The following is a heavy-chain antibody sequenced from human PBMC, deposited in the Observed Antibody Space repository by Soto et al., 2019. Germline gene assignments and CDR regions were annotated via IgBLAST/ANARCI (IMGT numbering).Heavy chain of an antibody. Sequence: QVQLVQSGAEEKKPGASVKVSCKASGYTFTSYAMHWVRQAPGQRLEWMGWINAGNGNTKYSQKFQGRVTITRDTSASTAYMELSSLRSEDTAVYYCARGYDFLGGMDVWGPGTTVTVSS. CDR2: INAGNGNT. CDR1: GYTFTSYA. J-gene: IGHJ6*02. D-gene: IGHD3-3*01. CDR3: ARGYDFLGGMDV. V-gene: IGHV1-3*05.